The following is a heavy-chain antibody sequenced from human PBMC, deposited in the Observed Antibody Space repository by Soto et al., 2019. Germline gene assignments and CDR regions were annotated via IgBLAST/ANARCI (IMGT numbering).Heavy chain of an antibody. Sequence: SETLSLTCTVSGGSISSGGYYWSWIRQHPGKGLEWIGYIYYSGSTYYNPSLKSRVTISVDTSKNQFSLKLSSVTAADTAVYYCARDKLRGEGPRMDVWGKGTTVTVSS. CDR1: GGSISSGGYY. V-gene: IGHV4-31*03. CDR3: ARDKLRGEGPRMDV. D-gene: IGHD3-10*01. J-gene: IGHJ6*03. CDR2: IYYSGST.